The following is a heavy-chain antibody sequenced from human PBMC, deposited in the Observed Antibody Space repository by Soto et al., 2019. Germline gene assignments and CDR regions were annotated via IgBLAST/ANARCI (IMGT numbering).Heavy chain of an antibody. CDR3: AKNGDYDYDAFDV. J-gene: IGHJ3*01. CDR2: IIGNSALI. D-gene: IGHD3-16*01. V-gene: IGHV3-23*01. Sequence: GGSLTLSCAGSGFTVSRYAMSLVRQAPGKGLEWVSGIIGNSALIYYADSVKGRFTISRDNSKNTLYLQMNTLRDEDTAVYYCAKNGDYDYDAFDVWGQGTVVTVSS. CDR1: GFTVSRYA.